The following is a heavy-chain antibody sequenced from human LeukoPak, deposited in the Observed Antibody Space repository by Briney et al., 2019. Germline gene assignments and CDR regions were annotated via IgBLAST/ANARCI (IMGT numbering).Heavy chain of an antibody. V-gene: IGHV3-21*01. Sequence: PGGSLRLSCVASGFTVSSYNMNWVRQAPGKGLEWVSSISSTSTFIYYGDSLKGRCTVSRDNAKNSLSLQMNSLRAEDTAVYYCARSSVPANDAFGIWGQGTMVTVSS. CDR2: ISSTSTFI. D-gene: IGHD3-22*01. J-gene: IGHJ3*02. CDR1: GFTVSSYN. CDR3: ARSSVPANDAFGI.